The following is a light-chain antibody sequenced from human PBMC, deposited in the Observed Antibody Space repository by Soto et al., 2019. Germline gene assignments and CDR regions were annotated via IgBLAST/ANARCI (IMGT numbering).Light chain of an antibody. Sequence: EIVLTQSPGTLSLSPGERATLSCRASQSVSSSYLAWYQQKPGQAPRLLIYGASNRASGIPDRFSGSGSGTDFTLTIRRLEPEDFAVYYCHQYDKLPRTFGQGTKVEIK. V-gene: IGKV3-20*01. CDR3: HQYDKLPRT. CDR1: QSVSSSY. J-gene: IGKJ1*01. CDR2: GAS.